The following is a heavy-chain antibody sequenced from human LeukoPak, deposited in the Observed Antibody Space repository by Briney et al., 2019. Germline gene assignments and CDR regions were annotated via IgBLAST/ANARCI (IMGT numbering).Heavy chain of an antibody. CDR2: ISYDGSNK. Sequence: GRSLRLSCAASGFTFSSHAMHWVRQAPGKGLEWVAVISYDGSNKYYADSVKGRFTISRDNSKNTLYLQMNSLRAEDTAVYYCACFYGPPFDYWGQGTLVTVSS. CDR1: GFTFSSHA. V-gene: IGHV3-30*04. CDR3: ACFYGPPFDY. J-gene: IGHJ4*02. D-gene: IGHD3-16*01.